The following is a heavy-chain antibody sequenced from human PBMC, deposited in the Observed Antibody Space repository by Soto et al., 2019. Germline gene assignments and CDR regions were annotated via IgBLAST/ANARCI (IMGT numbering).Heavy chain of an antibody. Sequence: SLRLSCAASGFTFDSYAMTWVRQAPGKGLEWVSTISGSGVNTDYADSVKGRFTVSRDNSKTTVYLQMNSLRAEDTAVYYCAKDLNGYSGSYSFPFLDSWGQGALVTVSS. V-gene: IGHV3-23*01. CDR1: GFTFDSYA. CDR2: ISGSGVNT. D-gene: IGHD1-26*01. CDR3: AKDLNGYSGSYSFPFLDS. J-gene: IGHJ4*02.